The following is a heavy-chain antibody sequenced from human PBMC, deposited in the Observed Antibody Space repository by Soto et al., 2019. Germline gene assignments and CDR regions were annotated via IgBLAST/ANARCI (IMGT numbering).Heavy chain of an antibody. V-gene: IGHV1-46*01. Sequence: QVHLVQSGAEVKKPGASVKLSCKASGYTFTTYYMHWVRQAPGQGLEWMGIVKPGGGDTSYAQKCQGRVTMTRDTSTSTLYMELSSLRSEDTAVYYCAREALTGYRDFDYWGQGTLVTVSS. D-gene: IGHD3-9*01. CDR1: GYTFTTYY. CDR3: AREALTGYRDFDY. CDR2: VKPGGGDT. J-gene: IGHJ4*02.